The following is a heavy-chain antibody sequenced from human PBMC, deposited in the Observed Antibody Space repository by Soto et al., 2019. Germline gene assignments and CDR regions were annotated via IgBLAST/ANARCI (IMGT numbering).Heavy chain of an antibody. CDR1: DDSTSSYK. CDR2: IDSNGGT. CDR3: VRQGFGRLHGLVDV. V-gene: IGHV4-59*08. D-gene: IGHD3-10*01. J-gene: IGHJ6*02. Sequence: QVQLQESGPGLVKPSETLSLTCTVSDDSTSSYKWSWIRQPPGRRLEWIGYIDSNGGTSYNPSLQRRVTISVATSTKQSSLKLRSVTAADTAVYYCVRQGFGRLHGLVDVWGQGTTVTVSS.